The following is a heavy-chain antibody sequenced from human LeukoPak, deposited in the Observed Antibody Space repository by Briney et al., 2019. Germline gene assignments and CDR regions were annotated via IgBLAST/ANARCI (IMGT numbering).Heavy chain of an antibody. J-gene: IGHJ4*02. CDR2: ISYDGSNK. Sequence: GGSLRLSCAGSGFTFSSYGMHWVRQAPGKGLEWVAVISYDGSNKYYADSVKGRFTISRDNSKNTLYLQMNSLRAEDTAVYYCAKLPIAAAATRGYWGQGTLVTVSS. V-gene: IGHV3-30*18. CDR1: GFTFSSYG. CDR3: AKLPIAAAATRGY. D-gene: IGHD6-13*01.